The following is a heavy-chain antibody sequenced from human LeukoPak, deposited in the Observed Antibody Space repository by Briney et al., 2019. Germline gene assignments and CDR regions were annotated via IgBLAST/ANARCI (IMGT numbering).Heavy chain of an antibody. V-gene: IGHV4-61*02. CDR2: IYTSGST. J-gene: IGHJ4*02. CDR1: GDSISTGSFY. CDR3: ARGVMTRGMVGLDY. Sequence: PSETLSLTCTVSGDSISTGSFYWSWIRQPAGRGLEWIGRIYTSGSTKYNPPLKSRVTISLDASKNQFSLKLISVTAADAAMYYCARGVMTRGMVGLDYWGQGTLVTVSS. D-gene: IGHD2-21*02.